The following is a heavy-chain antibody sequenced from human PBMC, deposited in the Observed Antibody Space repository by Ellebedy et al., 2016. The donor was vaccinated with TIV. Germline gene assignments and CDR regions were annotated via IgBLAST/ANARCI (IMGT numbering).Heavy chain of an antibody. CDR3: ARDVWGGGWA. J-gene: IGHJ5*02. CDR1: GFNFNVYG. CDR2: MSSNTATT. D-gene: IGHD6-19*01. V-gene: IGHV3-48*04. Sequence: PGGSLRLSCAASGFNFNVYGMNWVRQAPGKGLEWAAYMSSNTATTYYADSVKGRFTISRDNAKNSLYLQMNSLRAEDTAVYYCARDVWGGGWAWGQGTPVTVSS.